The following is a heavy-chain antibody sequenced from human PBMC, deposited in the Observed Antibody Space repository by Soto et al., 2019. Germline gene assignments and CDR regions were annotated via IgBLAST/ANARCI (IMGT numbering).Heavy chain of an antibody. D-gene: IGHD4-17*01. V-gene: IGHV3-33*01. J-gene: IGHJ6*02. CDR3: ARDDHYGDYELPYYYYGMDV. CDR1: GFTFSSYG. CDR2: IWYDGSNK. Sequence: QVQLVESGGGVVQPGRSLRLSCAASGFTFSSYGMHWVRQAPGKGLEWVAVIWYDGSNKYYADFVKGRFTISRDNSKNTLYLQMNSLRAEDTAVYYCARDDHYGDYELPYYYYGMDVWGQGTTVTVSS.